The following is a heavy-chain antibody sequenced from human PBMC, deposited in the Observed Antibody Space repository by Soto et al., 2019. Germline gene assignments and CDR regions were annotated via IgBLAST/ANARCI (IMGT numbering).Heavy chain of an antibody. D-gene: IGHD2-21*02. V-gene: IGHV1-18*04. J-gene: IGHJ1*01. Sequence: QVQLVQSGAEVKKPGASVKVSCKASGYTFSNYGISWVRQAPGQGLEWMGWISAYNGKTYDAERHQGSVTMTTGVSTSTAYMELRSLRSDDTAVYYCAREANCGSDCYSPAEYSQHWGQGTLVTVSS. CDR2: ISAYNGKT. CDR1: GYTFSNYG. CDR3: AREANCGSDCYSPAEYSQH.